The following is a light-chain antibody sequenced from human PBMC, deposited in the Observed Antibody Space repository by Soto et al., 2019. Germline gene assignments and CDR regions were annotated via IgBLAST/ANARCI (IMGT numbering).Light chain of an antibody. CDR3: SSYTRSSTRV. CDR1: SGDVGGYNY. CDR2: EVS. Sequence: QSALTQPASVSGSPGQSITISCTGTSGDVGGYNYVSWYQQHPGKAPKLMIYEVSNRPSGVSNRFSGSKSGNTASLTISGLQAEDEADYYCSSYTRSSTRVFGGGTKPTVL. J-gene: IGLJ3*02. V-gene: IGLV2-14*01.